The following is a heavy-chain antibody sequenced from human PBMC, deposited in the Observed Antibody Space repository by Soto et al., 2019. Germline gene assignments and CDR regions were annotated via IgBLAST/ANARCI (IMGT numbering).Heavy chain of an antibody. Sequence: SETLSLTCTVSGGSISSYYWSWIRQPPGKGLEWIGYIYYSGSTNYNPSLKSRVTISVDTSKNQFSLKLSSVTAADTAVYYCARDRGIAAADTLDYYYYYGRDVWGQGTTVTVS. D-gene: IGHD6-13*01. CDR1: GGSISSYY. CDR2: IYYSGST. J-gene: IGHJ6*02. V-gene: IGHV4-59*01. CDR3: ARDRGIAAADTLDYYYYYGRDV.